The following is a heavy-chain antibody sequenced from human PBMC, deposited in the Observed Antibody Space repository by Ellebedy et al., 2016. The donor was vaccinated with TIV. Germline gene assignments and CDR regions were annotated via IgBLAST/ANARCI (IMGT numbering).Heavy chain of an antibody. V-gene: IGHV4-34*01. CDR3: ARKTTVTTDYYYGMDV. Sequence: SETLSLXXAVYGGSFSGYYWSWIRQPPGKGLEWIGSIYHSGSTNYNPSLKSRVTISVDTSKNQFSLKLSSVTAADTAVYYCARKTTVTTDYYYGMDVWGQGTTVTVSS. CDR2: IYHSGST. CDR1: GGSFSGYY. J-gene: IGHJ6*02. D-gene: IGHD4-17*01.